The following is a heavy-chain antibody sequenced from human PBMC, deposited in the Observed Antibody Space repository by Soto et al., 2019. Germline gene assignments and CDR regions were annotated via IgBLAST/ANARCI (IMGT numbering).Heavy chain of an antibody. CDR3: AGARSTWGSTWYFDY. V-gene: IGHV6-1*01. CDR1: GDSVSSNSAA. J-gene: IGHJ4*02. Sequence: SQTLSLTCAISGDSVSSNSAAWNWIRQSPSRGLEWLGRTYYRSKWYNDYAVSVKRRITINPDTSKNQFSLQLNSVTPEDTAVYYCAGARSTWGSTWYFDYWAQGTLVTVSS. D-gene: IGHD6-13*01. CDR2: TYYRSKWYN.